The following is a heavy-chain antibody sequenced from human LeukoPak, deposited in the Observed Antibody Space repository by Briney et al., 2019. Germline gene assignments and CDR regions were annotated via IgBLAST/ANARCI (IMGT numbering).Heavy chain of an antibody. CDR3: ARLRAYYYDSSGYYNFDF. Sequence: SETLSLTCTVSGGSTSSSSFCWGWIRQPPGKGLECIGRISYSGRTYYNPSLQSRVTISVDTSRNQFSLRLSSVTAADTAVYYCARLRAYYYDSSGYYNFDFWGQGTLVTVSS. D-gene: IGHD3-22*01. CDR1: GGSTSSSSFC. V-gene: IGHV4-39*01. CDR2: ISYSGRT. J-gene: IGHJ4*02.